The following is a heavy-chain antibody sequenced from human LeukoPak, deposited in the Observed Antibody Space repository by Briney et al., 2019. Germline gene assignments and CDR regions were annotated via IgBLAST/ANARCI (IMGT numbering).Heavy chain of an antibody. J-gene: IGHJ5*02. CDR3: ARDRTFGVVSNWFDP. V-gene: IGHV1-46*01. CDR1: GYAFTSNN. Sequence: ASVKLSCKASGYAFTSNNMRWARQAPGQGLEWMGIINPSGGGTSYAQKFQVRVPMTRDMSTSTIYMELSSMRSEDTAVYFCARDRTFGVVSNWFDPWSQGTLVTVSS. D-gene: IGHD3-3*01. CDR2: INPSGGGT.